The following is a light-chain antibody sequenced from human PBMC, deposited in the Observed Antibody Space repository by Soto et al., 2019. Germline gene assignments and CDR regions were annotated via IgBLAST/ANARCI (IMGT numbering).Light chain of an antibody. CDR3: KQCKSLPRT. J-gene: IGKJ5*01. CDR2: GAS. CDR1: QSLLHITGETF. Sequence: DVVMTQTPLSLSVAPGQPASISCKSSQSLLHITGETFLVWYLQKPGQSPKLLIYGASTRDSGVPDRFSGSGSGTDFTLTISSLQAEDVAIYYCKQCKSLPRTFGQGTRLEIK. V-gene: IGKV2-29*01.